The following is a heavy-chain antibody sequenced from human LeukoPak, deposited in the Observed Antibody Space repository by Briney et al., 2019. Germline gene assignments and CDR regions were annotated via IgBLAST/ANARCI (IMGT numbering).Heavy chain of an antibody. J-gene: IGHJ4*02. CDR2: ISYDGSNK. CDR1: GFTFSSYG. CDR3: AKDFGTMVRGVTGDY. Sequence: PGRSLRLSCAASGFTFSSYGMHWVRQAPGKGLEWVAVISYDGSNKYYADSVKGRFTTSRDNSKNTLYLQMNSLRAEDTAVYYCAKDFGTMVRGVTGDYWGQGTLVTVSS. D-gene: IGHD3-10*01. V-gene: IGHV3-30*18.